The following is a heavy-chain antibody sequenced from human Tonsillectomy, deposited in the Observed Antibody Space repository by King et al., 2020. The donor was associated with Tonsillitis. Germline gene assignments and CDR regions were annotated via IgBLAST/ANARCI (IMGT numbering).Heavy chain of an antibody. V-gene: IGHV5-51*01. J-gene: IGHJ4*02. CDR2: IYPGDSDT. Sequence: QLVQSGAEVKKPGESLKISCKGSGYSFTSYCIGWVRQMPGKGLEWMGIIYPGDSDTRYSPSFQGQVTTSTDKSISTAYLQWSSLKASDTAMYYCARLGPYLGATRPFDYWGQGTLVTVSS. CDR1: GYSFTSYC. D-gene: IGHD1-26*01. CDR3: ARLGPYLGATRPFDY.